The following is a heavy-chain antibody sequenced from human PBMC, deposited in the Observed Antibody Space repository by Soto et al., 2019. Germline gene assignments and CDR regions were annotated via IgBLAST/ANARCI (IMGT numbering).Heavy chain of an antibody. V-gene: IGHV3-23*01. Sequence: EVQLLESGGGLVQPGGSLRLSCAASGFTFSNYAMSWVRQAPGKGLEWVSSICGSGGCTYYADSAKGRFTISRDNSKNTLYVQMNSLRGGDTVVYYCAKSKVVSTVTAYRIFDYWGQGTLVTVSS. CDR3: AKSKVVSTVTAYRIFDY. CDR2: ICGSGGCT. J-gene: IGHJ4*02. D-gene: IGHD2-21*02. CDR1: GFTFSNYA.